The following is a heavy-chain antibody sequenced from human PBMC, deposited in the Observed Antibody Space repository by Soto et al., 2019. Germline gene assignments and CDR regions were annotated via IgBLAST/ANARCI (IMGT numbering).Heavy chain of an antibody. CDR3: ASQGLERDAFDI. J-gene: IGHJ3*02. CDR1: GGTFSSYT. CDR2: IIPILGIA. V-gene: IGHV1-69*02. Sequence: GASVKVSCKASGGTFSSYTISWVRQAPGQGLEWMGRIIPILGIANYAQKFQGRVTITADKSTSTAYMELSSLRSEDTAVYYCASQGLERDAFDIWGQGTMVTVSS.